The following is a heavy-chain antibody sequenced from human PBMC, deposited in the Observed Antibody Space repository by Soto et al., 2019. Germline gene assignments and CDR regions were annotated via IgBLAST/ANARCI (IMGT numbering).Heavy chain of an antibody. CDR1: GGTFSSYA. CDR3: ARCTTIFGVVIQYYYYYYGMDV. D-gene: IGHD3-3*01. J-gene: IGHJ6*02. Sequence: SVKVSCKASGGTFSSYAISWVRQAPGQGLEWMGGIIPIFGTANYAQKFQGRVTITADESTSTAYMELSSLRSEDTAVYYCARCTTIFGVVIQYYYYYYGMDVWGQGTTVTVSS. V-gene: IGHV1-69*13. CDR2: IIPIFGTA.